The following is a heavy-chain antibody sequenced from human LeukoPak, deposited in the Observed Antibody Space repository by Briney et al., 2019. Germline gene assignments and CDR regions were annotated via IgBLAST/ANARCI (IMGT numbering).Heavy chain of an antibody. D-gene: IGHD3-10*01. Sequence: GGSLRLSCAVSAFTFSSYSMGWVRQAPGQGLEWVSSISSSSTYMFYADSVKGRFTISRDNAKNSLYLQMNSLRAEDTAVYYCARDRAPLFVGSGIDYWGQGTLLTVSS. V-gene: IGHV3-21*01. J-gene: IGHJ4*02. CDR3: ARDRAPLFVGSGIDY. CDR1: AFTFSSYS. CDR2: ISSSSTYM.